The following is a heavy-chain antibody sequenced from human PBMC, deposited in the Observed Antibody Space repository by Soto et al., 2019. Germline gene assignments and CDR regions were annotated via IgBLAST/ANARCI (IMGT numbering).Heavy chain of an antibody. CDR1: GFTLSSYS. CDR3: ARAQPSIAVAGTPNWFDP. Sequence: PGGSLRLSCAASGFTLSSYSMNWVRQAPGKGLEWVSSISSSSSYIYYADSVKGRFTISRDNAKNSLYLQMNSLRAEDTAVYYCARAQPSIAVAGTPNWFDPWGQGTLVTVSS. CDR2: ISSSSSYI. J-gene: IGHJ5*02. V-gene: IGHV3-21*01. D-gene: IGHD6-19*01.